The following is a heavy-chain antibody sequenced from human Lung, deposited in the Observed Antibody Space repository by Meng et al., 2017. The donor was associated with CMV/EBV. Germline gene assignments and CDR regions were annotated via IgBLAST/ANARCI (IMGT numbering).Heavy chain of an antibody. D-gene: IGHD3-3*01. V-gene: IGHV1-46*01. CDR3: ARDFIPVFGVAPSYYYYGMDV. CDR1: GYTFTSYY. CDR2: INPSGGST. J-gene: IGHJ6*02. Sequence: SVXVSXXASGYTFTSYYMHWVRQAPGQGLEWMGIINPSGGSTSYAQKFQGRVTMTRDTSTSTVYMELSSLRSEDTAVYYCARDFIPVFGVAPSYYYYGMDVWGQGXTVTVSS.